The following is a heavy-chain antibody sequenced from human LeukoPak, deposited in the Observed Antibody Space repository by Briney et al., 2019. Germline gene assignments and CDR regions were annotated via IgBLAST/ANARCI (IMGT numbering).Heavy chain of an antibody. D-gene: IGHD3-9*01. J-gene: IGHJ2*01. Sequence: PSETLSLTCAVYGGSFSGYYWSWIRQPPGKGLEWIGEINHSGSTNHNPSLKSRVTISVDTSKNQFSLKLSSVTAADTAVYYCARGPRYYDTLPGYRTWYFDLWGRGTLVTVSS. CDR1: GGSFSGYY. CDR3: ARGPRYYDTLPGYRTWYFDL. CDR2: INHSGST. V-gene: IGHV4-34*01.